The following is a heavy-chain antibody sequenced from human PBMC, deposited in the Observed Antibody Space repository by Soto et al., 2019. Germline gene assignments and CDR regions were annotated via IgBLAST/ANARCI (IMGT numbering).Heavy chain of an antibody. CDR3: ARSQAEHPSDQYDYYYYGMDV. CDR2: IWYDGSNK. Sequence: PVGSLRRFCEASGFTFSSYGMHWVRQAPGKGLEWVAVIWYDGSNKYYADSVKGRFTISRDNSKNTLYLQMNSLRAEDTAVYYCARSQAEHPSDQYDYYYYGMDVWGQGTTVTVSS. CDR1: GFTFSSYG. J-gene: IGHJ6*02. V-gene: IGHV3-33*01.